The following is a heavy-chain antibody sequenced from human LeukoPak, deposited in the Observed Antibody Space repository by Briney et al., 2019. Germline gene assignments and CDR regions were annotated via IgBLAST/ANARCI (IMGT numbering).Heavy chain of an antibody. CDR1: GFTFSSYD. D-gene: IGHD2-2*01. Sequence: PGGSLRLSCAASGFTFSSYDMHWVRQATGKGLEWVSAIGTAGDTYYPGSVKGRFTISRENAKNSLYLKMNSLRAGDTAVYYCARGLRYCSSTSCPYYYYGMDVWGQGTTVTVSS. V-gene: IGHV3-13*01. CDR3: ARGLRYCSSTSCPYYYYGMDV. J-gene: IGHJ6*02. CDR2: IGTAGDT.